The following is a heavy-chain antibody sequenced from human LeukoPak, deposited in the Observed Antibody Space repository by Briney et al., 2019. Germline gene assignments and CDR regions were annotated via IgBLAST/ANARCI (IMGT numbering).Heavy chain of an antibody. J-gene: IGHJ4*02. Sequence: ASVKASCKASAYTFTAYYMHWVRQAPGQGLEWMGWINPKSGGTHYAQKFQGRITMTRDTSISTAYMELSGLRSDDTAVYYCARERPSITLVRGVVNDFDYWGQGTLVTVSS. D-gene: IGHD3-10*01. CDR1: AYTFTAYY. V-gene: IGHV1-2*02. CDR2: INPKSGGT. CDR3: ARERPSITLVRGVVNDFDY.